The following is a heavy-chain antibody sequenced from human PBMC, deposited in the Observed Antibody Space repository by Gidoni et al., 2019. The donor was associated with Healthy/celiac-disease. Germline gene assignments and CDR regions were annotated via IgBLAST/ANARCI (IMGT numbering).Heavy chain of an antibody. Sequence: EVQLLESGGGLVQPGGSLRLSCAASGFTFSSYAMSWVRQAPGKGLEWVSAISGSGGSTYYADSVKGRFTISRDNSKNTLYLKMNSLRAEDTAVYYCAKDSSYSSSWYDYFDYWGQGTLVTVSS. J-gene: IGHJ4*02. CDR3: AKDSSYSSSWYDYFDY. CDR2: ISGSGGST. CDR1: GFTFSSYA. D-gene: IGHD6-13*01. V-gene: IGHV3-23*01.